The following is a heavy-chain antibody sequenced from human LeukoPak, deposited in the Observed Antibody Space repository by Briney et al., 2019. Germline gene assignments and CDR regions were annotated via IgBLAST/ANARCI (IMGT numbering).Heavy chain of an antibody. V-gene: IGHV4-4*07. D-gene: IGHD2-2*01. Sequence: SETLSLTCAVSGASITSFHWTWFRQPAGKGLEWIGRIYSSGSTNYNPSLKSRVTMSVDTSKNQFSLKLSSVTAADTAVYYCARGQYHLLYWYFDLWGRGTLVTVSS. CDR3: ARGQYHLLYWYFDL. CDR2: IYSSGST. CDR1: GASITSFH. J-gene: IGHJ2*01.